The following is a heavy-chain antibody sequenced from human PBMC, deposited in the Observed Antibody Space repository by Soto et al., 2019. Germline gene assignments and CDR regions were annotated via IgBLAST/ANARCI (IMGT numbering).Heavy chain of an antibody. Sequence: QVQLQQWGAGLLKPSETLSLTCAVYGGSFSGYYWSWIRQPPGKGLEWIGEINHSGSTNYNPSLTSRVTISVDTSKNQFTLKLSSLPAADMDVYYGARGLHGVAVVVAATEQSYRCDPWGQGTLVTVCS. CDR2: INHSGST. V-gene: IGHV4-34*01. CDR3: ARGLHGVAVVVAATEQSYRCDP. D-gene: IGHD2-15*01. CDR1: GGSFSGYY. J-gene: IGHJ5*02.